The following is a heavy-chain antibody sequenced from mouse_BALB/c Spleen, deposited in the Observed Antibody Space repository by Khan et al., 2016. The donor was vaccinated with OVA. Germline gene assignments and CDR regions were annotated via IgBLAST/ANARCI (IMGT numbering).Heavy chain of an antibody. Sequence: QVQLQQSGSVLVRPGASVKLSCKASGYTFTSSWIHWAKQRPGQGLEWIGEIHPNSGNTNYNEKFKDKATLTVDTSSSTAYVDLSSLTSEDASVYYCARRAYYNYDYVDYWGQGTTLTVSS. CDR2: IHPNSGNT. V-gene: IGHV1S130*01. CDR1: GYTFTSSW. CDR3: ARRAYYNYDYVDY. J-gene: IGHJ2*01. D-gene: IGHD2-4*01.